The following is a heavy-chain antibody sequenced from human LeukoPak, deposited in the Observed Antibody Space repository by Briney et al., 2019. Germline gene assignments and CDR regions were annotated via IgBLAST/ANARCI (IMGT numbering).Heavy chain of an antibody. CDR1: GTNFKIDW. J-gene: IGHJ4*02. D-gene: IGHD2-2*01. CDR3: AKVRDPSSFARDY. CDR2: IKSKGSGGTT. V-gene: IGHV3-15*01. Sequence: PGGSLRLSCAASGTNFKIDWMNWVRQAPGKGLEWVGLIKSKGSGGTTDYAAPVKGRFTISRDDSENTLYLQMNSLKTEDTAVYFCAKVRDPSSFARDYWGQGTLVTVSS.